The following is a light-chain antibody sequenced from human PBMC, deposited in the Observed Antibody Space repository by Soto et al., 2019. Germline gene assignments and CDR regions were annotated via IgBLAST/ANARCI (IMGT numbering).Light chain of an antibody. J-gene: IGKJ1*01. CDR2: RAS. CDR3: QQYSVYWT. CDR1: QNVNTW. V-gene: IGKV1-5*03. Sequence: DIQMTHSPSTLSASVGDRVTITCRASQNVNTWLAWYRQKPGEAPKVLIYRASNLERGVPSRFTGSGSGTEFTLTINSLQPDDFATYYCQQYSVYWTFGQGTKVDIK.